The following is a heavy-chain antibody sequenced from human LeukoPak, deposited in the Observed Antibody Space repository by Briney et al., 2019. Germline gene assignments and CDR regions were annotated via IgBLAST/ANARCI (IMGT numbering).Heavy chain of an antibody. D-gene: IGHD3-10*01. CDR1: GGSISSSTHY. V-gene: IGHV4-39*01. Sequence: ETLSLTCTVSGGSISSSTHYWGWIRQPPGKGLEWIGTIYYSGSTYYNPSLKSRVTISVDTSKNQFSLKLSSVTVADTAVYYYARHIVGGFGDSGWSDYWGQGTLVTVSS. J-gene: IGHJ4*02. CDR2: IYYSGST. CDR3: ARHIVGGFGDSGWSDY.